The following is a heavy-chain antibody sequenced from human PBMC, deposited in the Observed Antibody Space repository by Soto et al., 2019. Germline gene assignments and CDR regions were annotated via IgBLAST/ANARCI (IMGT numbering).Heavy chain of an antibody. D-gene: IGHD1-26*01. V-gene: IGHV1-69*01. CDR1: GGTFSSYP. Sequence: QVQLVQSGAEVKKPGSSVKVSCEASGGTFSSYPINWVRQAPGQGLEWMGGIIPFFGTSNYAQKFQGRVTITGDHPTSTDYMELRSLRYEDTAVYYCARVGHITNYGMAVWGQGTTVTASS. J-gene: IGHJ6*02. CDR3: ARVGHITNYGMAV. CDR2: IIPFFGTS.